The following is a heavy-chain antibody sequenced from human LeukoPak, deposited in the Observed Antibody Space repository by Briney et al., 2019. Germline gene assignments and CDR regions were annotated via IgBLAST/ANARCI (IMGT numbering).Heavy chain of an antibody. CDR1: GFTFSSYA. CDR3: ARGERYSYGYEGENY. D-gene: IGHD5-18*01. V-gene: IGHV3-30-3*01. CDR2: ISYDGSNK. Sequence: GGSLRLSCAASGFTFSSYAMHWVRQAPGKGLEWVAVISYDGSNKYYADSVKGRFTISRDNSKNTLYLQMNSLRAEDTAVYYCARGERYSYGYEGENYWGQGTLVTVSS. J-gene: IGHJ4*02.